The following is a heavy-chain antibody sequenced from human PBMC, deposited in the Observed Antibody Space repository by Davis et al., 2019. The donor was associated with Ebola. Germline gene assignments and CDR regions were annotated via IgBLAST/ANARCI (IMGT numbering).Heavy chain of an antibody. J-gene: IGHJ4*02. D-gene: IGHD4-23*01. CDR3: ARGINLATTVEDY. CDR2: INPNSGGT. Sequence: ASVKVSCKASGYTFTGYYIHWVRQAPGQGLEWMGRINPNSGGTNYAQKFQGRVTMTRDTSISTAYMELSRLRSDDTAVYYCARGINLATTVEDYWGQGTLVTVSS. CDR1: GYTFTGYY. V-gene: IGHV1-2*06.